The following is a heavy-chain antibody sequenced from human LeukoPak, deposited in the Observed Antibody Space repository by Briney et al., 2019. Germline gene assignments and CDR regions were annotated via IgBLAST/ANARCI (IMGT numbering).Heavy chain of an antibody. D-gene: IGHD3-16*01. CDR2: ISPADSDT. J-gene: IGHJ4*02. V-gene: IGHV5-51*01. CDR1: GYSFTNYW. CDR3: ARQEYSYASDFDY. Sequence: GESLKISCKGSGYSFTNYWIGWVRQMPGEGLEWMGIISPADSDTRYSPSFQGQVTISADKSISTAYLQWSSLKASDTAMYYCARQEYSYASDFDYWGQGTLVTVSS.